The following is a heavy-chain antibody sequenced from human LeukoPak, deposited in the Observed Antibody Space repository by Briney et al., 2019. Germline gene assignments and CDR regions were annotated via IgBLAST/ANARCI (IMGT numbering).Heavy chain of an antibody. CDR2: ILYDGTNK. V-gene: IGHV3-30-3*01. Sequence: GGSLRLSCAASGFAFSSYAMHWVRQTPGKGLEWVAVILYDGTNKYYADSVKGRFTISRDNYRKTLYLQMNSLRAEDTAVYFCAREGAATGDFDYWGQEILVTVSS. CDR1: GFAFSSYA. J-gene: IGHJ4*02. CDR3: AREGAATGDFDY. D-gene: IGHD2-8*02.